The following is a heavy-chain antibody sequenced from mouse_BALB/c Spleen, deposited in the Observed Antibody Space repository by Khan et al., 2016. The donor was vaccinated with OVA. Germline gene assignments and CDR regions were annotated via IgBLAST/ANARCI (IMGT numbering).Heavy chain of an antibody. J-gene: IGHJ3*01. D-gene: IGHD2-14*01. V-gene: IGHV3-2*02. CDR1: GYSITSDYA. CDR3: ARSGNRYAFAY. CDR2: ISYSGST. Sequence: EVQLQESGPGLVKPSQSLSLTCTVTGYSITSDYAWNWIRQFPGNKLEWMGYISYSGSTSYNPSLKSRISITRDTSKNQFFLQLNSVTTEDTATYYCARSGNRYAFAYWGQGTLVTVSA.